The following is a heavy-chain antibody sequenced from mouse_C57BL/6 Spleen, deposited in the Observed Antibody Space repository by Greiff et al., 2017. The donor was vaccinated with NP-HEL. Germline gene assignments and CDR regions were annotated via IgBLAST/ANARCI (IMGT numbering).Heavy chain of an antibody. V-gene: IGHV1-82*01. Sequence: VQLQQSGPELVKPGASVKISCKASGYAFSSSWMNWVKQRPGKGLEWIGRIYPGDGDTNYNGKFKGKATLTADKSSSTAYMQLSSLTSEDSAVYFCARYGGRGGSFDYWGQGTTLTVSS. CDR3: ARYGGRGGSFDY. J-gene: IGHJ2*01. CDR1: GYAFSSSW. CDR2: IYPGDGDT. D-gene: IGHD1-1*01.